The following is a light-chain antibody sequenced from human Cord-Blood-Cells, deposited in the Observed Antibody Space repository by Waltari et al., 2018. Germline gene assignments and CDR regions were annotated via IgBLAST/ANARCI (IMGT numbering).Light chain of an antibody. J-gene: IGLJ1*01. CDR3: GTWDSSLSAYV. CDR1: SSNIGNNY. Sequence: QSVLTQPPSVSAAPGQKVTNSCSGSSSNIGNNYVSWYQQLPGTAPKLLIYDNNKRPSGIPDRFSGSTSGTSATLGITGLQTGDEADYYCGTWDSSLSAYVFGTGTKVTVL. CDR2: DNN. V-gene: IGLV1-51*01.